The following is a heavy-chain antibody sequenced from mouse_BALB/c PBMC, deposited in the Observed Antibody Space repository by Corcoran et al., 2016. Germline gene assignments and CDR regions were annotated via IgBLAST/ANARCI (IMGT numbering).Heavy chain of an antibody. CDR3: ASSGPSAMDY. CDR1: GFNIKDTY. D-gene: IGHD1-3*01. V-gene: IGHV14-3*02. J-gene: IGHJ4*01. Sequence: EVQLQQSGAELVKPGASVKLSCTASGFNIKDTYMHWVKQRPEQGLEWIGRIYPANGNTKYDPKFQGKATITADTYSNTAYLQLCSLTSEDTAVYYCASSGPSAMDYWCQGTSVTVSS. CDR2: IYPANGNT.